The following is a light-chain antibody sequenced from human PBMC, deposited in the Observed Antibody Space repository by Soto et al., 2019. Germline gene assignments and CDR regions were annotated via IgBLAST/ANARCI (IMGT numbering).Light chain of an antibody. V-gene: IGKV3-20*01. CDR3: QHYGYPQWT. CDR1: QSGSDSY. J-gene: IGKJ1*01. CDR2: GVS. Sequence: VMTQAPATLSVSPGERATLSCRASQSGSDSYLAWYQQKPGQPPRLLIYGVSSRAYGIPDRFSGSGSGTDFTLTISRLEPEDFAVYYCQHYGYPQWTFGQGTKVDI.